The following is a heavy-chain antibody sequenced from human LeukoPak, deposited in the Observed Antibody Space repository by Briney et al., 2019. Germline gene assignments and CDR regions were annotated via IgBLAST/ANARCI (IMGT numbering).Heavy chain of an antibody. J-gene: IGHJ4*02. CDR1: GFTFSSYA. CDR3: AKSKDIVVVVAATNHFDY. D-gene: IGHD2-15*01. CDR2: ISGSGGST. Sequence: GGSLRLSCAASGFTFSSYAMSWVRQAPGKGLEWVSAISGSGGSTYYADSVKGRFTISRDNSKNTLYLQMNSLRAEDTAVYYCAKSKDIVVVVAATNHFDYWGQGTLVTVSS. V-gene: IGHV3-23*01.